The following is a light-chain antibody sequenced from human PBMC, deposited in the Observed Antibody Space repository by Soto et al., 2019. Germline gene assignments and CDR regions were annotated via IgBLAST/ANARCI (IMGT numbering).Light chain of an antibody. CDR1: QSVSSS. V-gene: IGKV3-11*01. Sequence: EFVLTQSPATLSLSPGERATLSCRASQSVSSSLAWYQQKPGQAPRLLIYDVSNRATGIPARFSGSGSGTDFALTIISLEPEDFAVYYCQQRFNRPPSYTFGQGTKLEIK. CDR3: QQRFNRPPSYT. CDR2: DVS. J-gene: IGKJ2*01.